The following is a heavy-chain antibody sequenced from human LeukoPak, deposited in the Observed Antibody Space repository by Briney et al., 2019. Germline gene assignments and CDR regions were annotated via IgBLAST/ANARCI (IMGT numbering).Heavy chain of an antibody. D-gene: IGHD3-3*01. J-gene: IGHJ6*02. CDR3: ANDPLWNGDEDYYGMDV. CDR2: ISYDGSNK. Sequence: PGRSLRFSCASSGFTFSSYGMHWVRQAPGKGLEWVAVISYDGSNKNYADSVKGRFTIFRDNSKNTLYLQMNSLRPEDTAVYYCANDPLWNGDEDYYGMDVWGQGTTVTVSS. V-gene: IGHV3-30*18. CDR1: GFTFSSYG.